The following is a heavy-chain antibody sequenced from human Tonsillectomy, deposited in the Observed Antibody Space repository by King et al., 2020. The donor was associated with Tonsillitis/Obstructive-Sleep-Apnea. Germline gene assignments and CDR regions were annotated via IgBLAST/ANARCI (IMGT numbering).Heavy chain of an antibody. V-gene: IGHV3-33*01. J-gene: IGHJ4*02. Sequence: VQLVESGGGVVQPGRSLRLSCAASGFTFSSYGMHWVRQAPGKGLEWVANIWYDGSNKYYADSVKGRFTISRDNSKNTLYLQMNSLRAEDTAVYYCARGYGGNSATFDYWGQGTLVTVSS. CDR3: ARGYGGNSATFDY. CDR2: IWYDGSNK. D-gene: IGHD4-23*01. CDR1: GFTFSSYG.